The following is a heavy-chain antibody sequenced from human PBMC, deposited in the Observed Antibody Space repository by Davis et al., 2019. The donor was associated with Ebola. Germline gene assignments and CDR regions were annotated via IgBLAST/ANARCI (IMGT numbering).Heavy chain of an antibody. Sequence: GESLKISCAASGFTFSSYSMNWVRQAPGKGLEWVSSISSSSSYIYYADSVKGRFTISRDNAKNSLYLQMNSLRAEDTAVYYCARAEAGSAGKFDYWGQGTLVTVSS. CDR3: ARAEAGSAGKFDY. CDR2: ISSSSSYI. D-gene: IGHD2-15*01. V-gene: IGHV3-21*01. J-gene: IGHJ4*02. CDR1: GFTFSSYS.